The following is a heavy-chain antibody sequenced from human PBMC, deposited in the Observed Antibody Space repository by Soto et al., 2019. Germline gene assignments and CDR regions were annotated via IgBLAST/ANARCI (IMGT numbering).Heavy chain of an antibody. CDR2: IFHSGST. CDR1: GGSINTNNW. V-gene: IGHV4-4*02. D-gene: IGHD7-27*01. CDR3: ARLTGDQLIMDY. Sequence: SETLSLTCAVSGGSINTNNWWSWVRQPPGKGLEWIRQIFHSGSTNYNPSLESRVTISVDKSKNQFSLKLNSVTAADTAVYYCARLTGDQLIMDYWGQGTLVTVSS. J-gene: IGHJ4*02.